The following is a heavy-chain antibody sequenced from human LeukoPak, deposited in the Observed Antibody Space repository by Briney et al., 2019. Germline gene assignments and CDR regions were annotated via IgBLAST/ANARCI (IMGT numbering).Heavy chain of an antibody. J-gene: IGHJ4*02. V-gene: IGHV3-74*01. Sequence: RPGGSLRLSCAASGFSFSTYWMHWVRQAPGKGLVWVSRINSDGSTTSYADSVKGRFTISRDNAKNTLYLQMNSLRAEDTAVYYCARISKAVAVTDDWGQGTLVTVSS. CDR3: ARISKAVAVTDD. D-gene: IGHD6-19*01. CDR1: GFSFSTYW. CDR2: INSDGSTT.